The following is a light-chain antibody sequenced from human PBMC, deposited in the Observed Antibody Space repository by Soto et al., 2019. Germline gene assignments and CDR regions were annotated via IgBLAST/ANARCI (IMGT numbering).Light chain of an antibody. CDR1: TSYVGTYIY. CDR2: DVS. CDR3: CSSPGSYTFVV. J-gene: IGLJ2*01. V-gene: IGLV2-11*01. Sequence: QSVLIQPRSVSGSPGQSVTISCSGITSYVGTYIYVSWYQHHPGKAPRFLIYDVSKRPSGVPDRFSGSKSGNTASLTISGLQAEDEADYYCCSSPGSYTFVVFGGGTKLTVL.